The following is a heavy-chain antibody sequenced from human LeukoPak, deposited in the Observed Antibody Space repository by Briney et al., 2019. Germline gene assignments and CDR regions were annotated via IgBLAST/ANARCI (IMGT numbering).Heavy chain of an antibody. D-gene: IGHD6-25*01. J-gene: IGHJ4*02. CDR1: GFTVSSNY. V-gene: IGHV3-66*01. CDR3: ARVRMAATYFTELDY. Sequence: GGSLRLSCAASGFTVSSNYMSWVRQAPGKGLEWVSVIYSGGSTYYADSVKGRFTISRDNSKNTLYLQMNSLRAEDTAVYYCARVRMAATYFTELDYWGQGTLVTVSS. CDR2: IYSGGST.